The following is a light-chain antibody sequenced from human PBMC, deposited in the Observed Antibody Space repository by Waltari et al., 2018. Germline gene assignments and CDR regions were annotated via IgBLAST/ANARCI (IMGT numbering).Light chain of an antibody. CDR2: GNT. CDR3: QSFDSSLSASV. CDR1: SSNFGAGYD. Sequence: QSVLTQPPSMSGAPGQKVTIPCTGGSSNFGAGYDVHWYQQFPGTAPKLLIFGNTNRLAGVPGRFSGSRSGTSASLAIAGLQSEDEAVYYCQSFDSSLSASVFGGGTKLTVL. J-gene: IGLJ3*02. V-gene: IGLV1-40*01.